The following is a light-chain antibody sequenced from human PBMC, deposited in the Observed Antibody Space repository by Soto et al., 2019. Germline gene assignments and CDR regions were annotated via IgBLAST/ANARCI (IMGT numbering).Light chain of an antibody. CDR3: QQRTNWPLT. J-gene: IGKJ4*01. CDR2: DAS. V-gene: IGKV3-11*01. Sequence: VLTQSPSTLSSSPGETATLSCRASQSVGIYLAWYQQKPGQAPRLLIYDASNRATGIPARFSGGGSGTDFTLTISSLEPEDFAVYYCQQRTNWPLTFGGGTKVEI. CDR1: QSVGIY.